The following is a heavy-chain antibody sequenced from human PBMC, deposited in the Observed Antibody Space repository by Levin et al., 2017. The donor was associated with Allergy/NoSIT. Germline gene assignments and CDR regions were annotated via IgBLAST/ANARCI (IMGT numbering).Heavy chain of an antibody. V-gene: IGHV1-2*06. CDR1: GYTFTGYY. CDR2: INPNSGGT. D-gene: IGHD2-8*01. J-gene: IGHJ3*02. Sequence: GESLKISCKASGYTFTGYYMHWVRQAPGQGLEWMGRINPNSGGTNYAQKFQGRVTMTRDTSISTVYMELSRLRSDDTAVYYCARDPAYCTNGVCFSDAFHIWGQGTMVTVSS. CDR3: ARDPAYCTNGVCFSDAFHI.